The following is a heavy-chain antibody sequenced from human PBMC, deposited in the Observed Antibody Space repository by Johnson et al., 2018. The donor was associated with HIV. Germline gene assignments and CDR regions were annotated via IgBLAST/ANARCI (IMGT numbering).Heavy chain of an antibody. J-gene: IGHJ3*02. CDR1: GFTVSSNY. D-gene: IGHD2-8*01. Sequence: VQLVESGGGLIQPGGSLRLSCAASGFTVSSNYMSWVRQAPGKGLEWVANIKHDGSEKYYGDSVKGRFTISRDNAKNSLYLQMNSLRAEDTAVYYYGGVSAFDIWGQGTMVTVSS. V-gene: IGHV3-7*01. CDR2: IKHDGSEK. CDR3: GGVSAFDI.